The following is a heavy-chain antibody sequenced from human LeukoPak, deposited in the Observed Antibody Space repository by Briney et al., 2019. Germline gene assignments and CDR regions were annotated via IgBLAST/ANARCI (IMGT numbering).Heavy chain of an antibody. CDR1: GFTFSSYE. V-gene: IGHV3-48*03. CDR2: ISSSGGTI. Sequence: GGSLRLSCAASGFTFSSYEMNWAPQAPGKGLEWVSYISSSGGTIHSADSVKGRFTISRDNAKNSLFLQMNSLRAEDTAVYFCASHRKFCSGGSCYYYYGMDVWGQGTTVTVSS. D-gene: IGHD2-15*01. J-gene: IGHJ6*02. CDR3: ASHRKFCSGGSCYYYYGMDV.